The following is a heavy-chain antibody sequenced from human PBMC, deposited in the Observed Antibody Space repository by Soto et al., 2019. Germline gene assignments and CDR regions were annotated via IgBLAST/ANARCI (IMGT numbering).Heavy chain of an antibody. V-gene: IGHV4-4*02. Sequence: QVQLQESGPGLVKPSETLSLTCAVSGASISSRTWWTWVRQSPGKGLEWIGEMYHNGGSNYNPSPKXXVAISTDTSKTRFSLTLTSVTAADTAMYYCTCCGHDYKIDNWGQGSLVTVSS. CDR1: GASISSRTW. CDR2: MYHNGGS. CDR3: TCCGHDYKIDN. D-gene: IGHD2-21*01. J-gene: IGHJ4*02.